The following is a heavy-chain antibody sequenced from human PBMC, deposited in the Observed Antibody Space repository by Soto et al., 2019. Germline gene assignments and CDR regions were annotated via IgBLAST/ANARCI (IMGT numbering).Heavy chain of an antibody. CDR3: AKDKVGQQLAHDAFDI. V-gene: IGHV3-23*01. J-gene: IGHJ3*02. CDR2: ISGSGGST. Sequence: GGSLRLSCAASGFTFSSYAMSWVRQAPGKGLEWVSAISGSGGSTYYADSVKGRFTISRDNSKNTLYLQMNSLRAEDTAVYYCAKDKVGQQLAHDAFDIWGQGTMVTVS. D-gene: IGHD6-13*01. CDR1: GFTFSSYA.